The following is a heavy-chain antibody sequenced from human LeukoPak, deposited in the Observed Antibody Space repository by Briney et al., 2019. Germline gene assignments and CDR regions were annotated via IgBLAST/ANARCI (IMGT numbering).Heavy chain of an antibody. CDR2: ISSSSSYI. CDR1: GFTFSSYN. D-gene: IGHD1-1*01. Sequence: GGSLRLSCAASGFTFSSYNMNWVRQAPGKGLEWVSSISSSSSYIYYADSVKGRFTISRDNAKNSLYLQMNSLRAGDTAVYYCARDGQLGTTPGGGLFDYWGQGTLVTVSS. CDR3: ARDGQLGTTPGGGLFDY. J-gene: IGHJ4*02. V-gene: IGHV3-21*04.